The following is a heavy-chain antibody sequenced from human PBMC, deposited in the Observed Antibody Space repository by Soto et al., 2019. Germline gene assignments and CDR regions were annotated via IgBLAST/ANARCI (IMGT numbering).Heavy chain of an antibody. V-gene: IGHV1-8*01. CDR2: MNPNSGKT. J-gene: IGHJ6*02. CDR3: ESYVLDMYSYGMEV. CDR1: GYTLTSYD. Sequence: QVQLVQSGAEVKKPGASVKVSFKVSGYTLTSYDINWGRKATGQGLGWMGWMNPNSGKTGYAQKFQGRVTMTRNTSISTAYMELSSLRSEDTAVYYCESYVLDMYSYGMEVWGQGTTVTVSS. D-gene: IGHD2-2*03.